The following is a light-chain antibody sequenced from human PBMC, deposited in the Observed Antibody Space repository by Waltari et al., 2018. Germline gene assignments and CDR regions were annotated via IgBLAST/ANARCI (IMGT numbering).Light chain of an antibody. CDR1: QDVSTW. CDR2: GSS. J-gene: IGKJ4*01. CDR3: QQTDSFPLT. Sequence: DIQMTQSPSSVYASVGDRVSISCRASQDVSTWLAWYQQKPGKPPNLLIYGSSTLQSGVPSRFSGSGSGTDFTLTINGLQPEDFASYFCQQTDSFPLTFGGGTKVEIK. V-gene: IGKV1-12*01.